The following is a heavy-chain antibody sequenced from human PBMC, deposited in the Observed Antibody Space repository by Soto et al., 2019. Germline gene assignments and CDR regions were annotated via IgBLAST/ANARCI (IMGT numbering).Heavy chain of an antibody. CDR3: ASQDSSTPTYYFDY. J-gene: IGHJ4*02. CDR1: GGTFSSYA. CDR2: IIPIFGTA. Sequence: GASVKVSCKASGGTFSSYAISWVRQAPGQGLEWMGGIIPIFGTANYAQKFQGRVTITADESTSTAYMELSSLRSEDTAVYYCASQDSSTPTYYFDYWGQGTLVTVSS. D-gene: IGHD6-13*01. V-gene: IGHV1-69*13.